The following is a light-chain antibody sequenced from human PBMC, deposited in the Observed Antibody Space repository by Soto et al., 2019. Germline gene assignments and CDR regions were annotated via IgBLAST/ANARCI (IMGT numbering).Light chain of an antibody. CDR2: DVS. Sequence: QSALTQPASVSGSPRQSITISCTGTSGDVGAYDFVSWYQHHPGKAPRLVIYDVSRRPAGASDRFSGSKSGSTASLTISTLQAEDEADYYCVSFTVTYSYVFGTGTKLTVL. V-gene: IGLV2-14*01. J-gene: IGLJ1*01. CDR1: SGDVGAYDF. CDR3: VSFTVTYSYV.